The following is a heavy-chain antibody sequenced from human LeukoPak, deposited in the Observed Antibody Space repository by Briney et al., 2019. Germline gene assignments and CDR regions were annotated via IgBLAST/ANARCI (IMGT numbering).Heavy chain of an antibody. J-gene: IGHJ4*02. CDR3: ARERRLTGSVFVDY. CDR1: GYMFTSYG. Sequence: GASVKVSCKASGYMFTSYGIMWVRQAPGQGLEWMGWISAYNGNTNYAQKLQGRVTMTTDTSTSTAYMELRSLRSDDTAVYYCARERRLTGSVFVDYWGQGTLVTVSS. CDR2: ISAYNGNT. V-gene: IGHV1-18*01. D-gene: IGHD3-9*01.